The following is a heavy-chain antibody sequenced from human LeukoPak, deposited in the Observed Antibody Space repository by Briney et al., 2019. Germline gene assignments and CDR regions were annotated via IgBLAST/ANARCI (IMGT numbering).Heavy chain of an antibody. CDR3: AKGDYYGSGSYIDY. J-gene: IGHJ4*02. V-gene: IGHV3-23*01. CDR2: INGSGGST. CDR1: GFTFSSYA. Sequence: GGSLRLSCAASGFTFSSYAMSWVRQAPGKGLELVQAINGSGGSTYYAASVKGRFTISRDNSKNTLYLQRNSLRAEDTAVYDCAKGDYYGSGSYIDYWGQATLVTVSS. D-gene: IGHD3-10*01.